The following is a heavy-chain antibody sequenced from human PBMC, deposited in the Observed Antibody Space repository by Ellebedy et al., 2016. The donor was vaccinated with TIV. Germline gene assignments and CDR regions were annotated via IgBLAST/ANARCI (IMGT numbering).Heavy chain of an antibody. CDR3: ARVSGGTRAYYYMDV. J-gene: IGHJ6*03. CDR1: GGSISSYY. V-gene: IGHV4-59*13. D-gene: IGHD5-12*01. Sequence: SETLSLXCTVSGGSISSYYWSWIRQPPGKGLEWIGYIYYSGSTNYNPSLKSRVTISVDTSKNQFSLKLSSVTAADTAVYYCARVSGGTRAYYYMDVWGKGTTVTVSS. CDR2: IYYSGST.